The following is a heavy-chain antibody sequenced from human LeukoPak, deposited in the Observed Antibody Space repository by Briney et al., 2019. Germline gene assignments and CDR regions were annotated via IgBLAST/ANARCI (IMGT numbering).Heavy chain of an antibody. Sequence: SETLSLTCTVSGGSISSYYWNWIRQPPGKGLEWIGYFSYTGSTNYNPSLKSRVTISVDTSKNQFSLKLSSVTAADTAVYYCAREGRAVATFDYWGQGTLVTVSS. D-gene: IGHD6-19*01. CDR1: GGSISSYY. J-gene: IGHJ4*02. CDR2: FSYTGST. V-gene: IGHV4-59*01. CDR3: AREGRAVATFDY.